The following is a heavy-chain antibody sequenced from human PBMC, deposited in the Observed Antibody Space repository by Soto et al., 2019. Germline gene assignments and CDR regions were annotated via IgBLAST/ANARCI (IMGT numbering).Heavy chain of an antibody. V-gene: IGHV4-59*01. CDR3: ARVEGYCSGGSCYFDAFDI. CDR1: GSSISSYY. CDR2: IYYSGST. D-gene: IGHD2-15*01. J-gene: IGHJ3*02. Sequence: SETLSLTCTVSGSSISSYYWSWIRQPPGKGLEWIGYIYYSGSTNYNPSLKSRVTISVDTSKNQFSLKLSSVTAADTAVYYCARVEGYCSGGSCYFDAFDIWGQGTMVTVSS.